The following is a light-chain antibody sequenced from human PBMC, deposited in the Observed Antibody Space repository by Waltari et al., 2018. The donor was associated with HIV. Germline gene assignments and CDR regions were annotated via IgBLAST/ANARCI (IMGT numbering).Light chain of an antibody. CDR3: QSTDISGTLVV. V-gene: IGLV3-25*03. CDR2: NDH. J-gene: IGLJ2*01. Sequence: SYDLTQPPSVSVSPGQTAEITCSGDALPSQHGHWYQQKPGQAPILMISNDHERPSGIPERFSGSTSGTTVTLTISGVQAEDEADYYCQSTDISGTLVVFGGGTKLTVL. CDR1: ALPSQH.